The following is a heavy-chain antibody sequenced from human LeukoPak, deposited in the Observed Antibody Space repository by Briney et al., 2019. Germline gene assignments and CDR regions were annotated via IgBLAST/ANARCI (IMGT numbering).Heavy chain of an antibody. D-gene: IGHD3-10*01. J-gene: IGHJ4*02. CDR3: ARGGHYGSGSFTY. Sequence: SETLSLTCAVYGGSFSGYYWSWIRQPPGKGLEWIGEINHSGSTNYNPSLKSRVTISVDTSKNQFSLKLSSVTAADTAVYYCARGGHYGSGSFTYWGQGTLVTVSS. CDR2: INHSGST. V-gene: IGHV4-34*01. CDR1: GGSFSGYY.